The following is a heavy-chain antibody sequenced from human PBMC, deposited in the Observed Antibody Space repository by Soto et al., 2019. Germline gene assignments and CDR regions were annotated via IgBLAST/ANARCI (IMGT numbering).Heavy chain of an antibody. CDR2: ISSSSSTI. CDR1: GFTFSSYS. J-gene: IGHJ6*02. D-gene: IGHD3-22*01. V-gene: IGHV3-48*02. CDR3: ARKNTYYYDSSGRRDV. Sequence: EVQLVESGGGLVQPGGSLRLSCAASGFTFSSYSMNWVRQAPGKGLEWVSYISSSSSTIYYADSVKGRFTISRDNAKNSLYLQMNSLRDEDTAVYYCARKNTYYYDSSGRRDVWGQGTTVTVSS.